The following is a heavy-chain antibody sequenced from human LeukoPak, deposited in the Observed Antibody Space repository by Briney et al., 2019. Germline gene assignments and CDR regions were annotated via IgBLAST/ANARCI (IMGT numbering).Heavy chain of an antibody. J-gene: IGHJ6*03. CDR3: ARVPGYSSGWYVDYYYYMDV. V-gene: IGHV4-4*02. CDR1: GGSISSSNW. CDR2: INHSGST. Sequence: SETLSLTCAVSGGSISSSNWWSWIRQPPGKGLEWIGEINHSGSTNYNPSLKSRVTISVDTSKNQFSLKLSSVTAADTAVYYCARVPGYSSGWYVDYYYYMDVWGKGTTVTVSS. D-gene: IGHD6-19*01.